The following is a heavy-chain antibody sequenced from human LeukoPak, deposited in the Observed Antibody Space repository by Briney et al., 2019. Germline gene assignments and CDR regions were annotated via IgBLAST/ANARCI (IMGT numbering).Heavy chain of an antibody. Sequence: ASVKVSCKASGYTFTSYYIHWVRQAPGQGLEWMAIINPSSGSTSYAQKFQGRVTMTRDTSTSTVYMELSSLRSEDTAMYYCARKYSNSQFDYWGQGTLVTVSS. J-gene: IGHJ4*02. D-gene: IGHD6-13*01. CDR2: INPSSGST. CDR3: ARKYSNSQFDY. CDR1: GYTFTSYY. V-gene: IGHV1-46*01.